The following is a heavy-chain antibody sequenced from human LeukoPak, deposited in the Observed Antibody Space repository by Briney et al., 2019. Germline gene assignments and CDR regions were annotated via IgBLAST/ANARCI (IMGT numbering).Heavy chain of an antibody. V-gene: IGHV4-59*01. D-gene: IGHD2-21*01. CDR2: VYYSGST. CDR3: ARLNCGGAGCFDY. Sequence: PSETVSLTCTVSVGSLISYYCSWIRQPPGKGLEWIGYVYYSGSTNYNPSLKSRVSISVDTSKNQFSLILSSVTAADTAVYYCARLNCGGAGCFDYWGQGTLVTVSS. J-gene: IGHJ4*02. CDR1: VGSLISYY.